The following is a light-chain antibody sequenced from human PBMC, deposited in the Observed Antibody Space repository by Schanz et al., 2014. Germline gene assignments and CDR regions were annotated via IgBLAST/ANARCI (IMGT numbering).Light chain of an antibody. Sequence: DIQMTQSPSSLSASVGDRVTITCRASQSISTYLNWYQQKPGKAPNLLIYAASSLQSGVPSRFSASGSGTDFTLTISSLQPEDFATYYCQQTYRTPYTFAQGTKLEIK. CDR3: QQTYRTPYT. CDR2: AAS. CDR1: QSISTY. J-gene: IGKJ2*01. V-gene: IGKV1-39*01.